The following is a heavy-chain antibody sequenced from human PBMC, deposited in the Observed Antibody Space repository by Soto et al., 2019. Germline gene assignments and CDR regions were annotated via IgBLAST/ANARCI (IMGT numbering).Heavy chain of an antibody. CDR1: GYGFSDYG. V-gene: IGHV1-18*01. J-gene: IGHJ4*01. CDR2: INTDSGNA. D-gene: IGHD3-16*01. Sequence: ASVEVSCKTSGYGFSDYGISWVREAPGQGLEWMGWINTDSGNAKYEQRFQGRVTLTTDPSTRTVFLELTSLKFDDAAVYYCARGFIPENYWG. CDR3: ARGFIPENY.